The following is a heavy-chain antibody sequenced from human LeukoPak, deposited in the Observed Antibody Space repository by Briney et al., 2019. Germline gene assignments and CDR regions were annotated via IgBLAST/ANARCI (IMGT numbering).Heavy chain of an antibody. CDR3: ARHLNSIFGVVTPDY. Sequence: SETLSLTCAVSGYSISSDYYWGWIRQPPGKGLEWIGSIYHSRTTYYNPSVKSRVTISVDTSKNQFSLKLSSVTAADTAVYYCARHLNSIFGVVTPDYWGQGTLVTVSS. CDR1: GYSISSDYY. D-gene: IGHD3-3*01. J-gene: IGHJ4*02. V-gene: IGHV4-38-2*01. CDR2: IYHSRTT.